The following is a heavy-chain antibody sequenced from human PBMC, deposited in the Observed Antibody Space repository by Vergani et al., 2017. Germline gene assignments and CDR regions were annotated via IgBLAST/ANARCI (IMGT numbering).Heavy chain of an antibody. CDR2: IKEDGGQK. V-gene: IGHV3-7*03. CDR1: GFNFNDYW. J-gene: IGHJ3*01. D-gene: IGHD1-1*01. CDR3: ARTTPGDALDL. Sequence: EVQLVESGGGLVQPGGSLRLSCAASGFNFNDYWLTWVRQAPGKGLEWVANIKEDGGQKYYVESVKRRFTISRDNVKNSLHLQMNSLRAEDTAVYYCARTTPGDALDLWGQGTMVTVSS.